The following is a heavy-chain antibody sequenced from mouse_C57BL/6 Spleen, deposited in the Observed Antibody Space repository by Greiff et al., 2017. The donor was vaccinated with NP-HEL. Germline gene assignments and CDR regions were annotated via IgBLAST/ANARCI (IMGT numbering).Heavy chain of an antibody. D-gene: IGHD1-1*01. CDR2: INPTGGYT. CDR3: GRNPDGSSWDY. Sequence: VQLQQSGAELAKPGSSVKLSCKASGYTFTSYWMHWVKQRPVQGLEWIGYINPTGGYTKYNQKFKDKATLTADKSSSTAYMQLSSLTSEEAAVYYCGRNPDGSSWDYWGQGTTLTVSS. V-gene: IGHV1-7*01. J-gene: IGHJ2*01. CDR1: GYTFTSYW.